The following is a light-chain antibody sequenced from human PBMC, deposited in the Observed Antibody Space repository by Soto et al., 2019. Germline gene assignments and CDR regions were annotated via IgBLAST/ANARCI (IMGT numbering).Light chain of an antibody. CDR3: SSFSTGSSYVI. J-gene: IGLJ2*01. Sequence: QSALTQPASVSGSPGQSITISCTGTSSDVGNYNYVSWYQETPGKAPRLIIYQVTNRPSGVSNRFSGSKSGNTASLTISGHQADDEDEYYYSSFSTGSSYVIFGGGTKLTVL. CDR2: QVT. V-gene: IGLV2-14*01. CDR1: SSDVGNYNY.